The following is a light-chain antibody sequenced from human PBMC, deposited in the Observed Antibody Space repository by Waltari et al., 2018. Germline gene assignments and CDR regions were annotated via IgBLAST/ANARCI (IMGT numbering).Light chain of an antibody. V-gene: IGKV1-27*01. J-gene: IGKJ4*01. CDR1: QVISND. CDR3: QHYHTLPLT. Sequence: DIQMTQSPSSLSASVGDRVTITCRASQVISNDLAWYQQRPGEIPKLLIYEASSLQSGIPSRFSGSGSGTDFTLIISSLQSDDFASYYCQHYHTLPLTFGGGTKVEIK. CDR2: EAS.